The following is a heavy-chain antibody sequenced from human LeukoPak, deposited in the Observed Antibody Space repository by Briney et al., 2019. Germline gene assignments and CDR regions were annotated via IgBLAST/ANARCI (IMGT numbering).Heavy chain of an antibody. J-gene: IGHJ4*02. Sequence: SETLSLTCTVSGGSISSSGYYWGWIRQPPGKGLEWIGSIYYSGSTYYNPSLKSRVTISVDTSKNQFSLKLSSVTAADTAVYYCARALQDIVVVPAAAFDYWGQGALVTVSS. CDR2: IYYSGST. V-gene: IGHV4-39*01. D-gene: IGHD2-2*01. CDR1: GGSISSSGYY. CDR3: ARALQDIVVVPAAAFDY.